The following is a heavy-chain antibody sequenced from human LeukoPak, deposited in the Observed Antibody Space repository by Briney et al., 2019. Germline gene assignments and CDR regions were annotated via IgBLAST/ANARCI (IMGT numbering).Heavy chain of an antibody. Sequence: GASVKVSCKASGYTFTAYYIHWVRQAPGHGLEWMGWFNTNSGGTNYAQNCQARVTMTSDTSTYTTHMKLSRLGSDDTAVYYCARSDVVVVTATTHFDDWGQGTLVTVSS. V-gene: IGHV1-2*02. D-gene: IGHD2-15*01. J-gene: IGHJ4*02. CDR3: ARSDVVVVTATTHFDD. CDR2: FNTNSGGT. CDR1: GYTFTAYY.